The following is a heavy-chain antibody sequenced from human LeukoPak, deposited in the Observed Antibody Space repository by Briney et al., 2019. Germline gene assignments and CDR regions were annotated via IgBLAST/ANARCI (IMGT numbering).Heavy chain of an antibody. Sequence: PSGTLSLTCTVSGGSISSGSYYWSWIRQPAGKGLEWIGRIYTSGSTNYNPSLKSRVTISVDTSKNQFSLKLSSVTAADTAVYYCAREMNYYGSGSLDIWGQGTMVTVSS. D-gene: IGHD3-10*01. CDR1: GGSISSGSYY. V-gene: IGHV4-61*02. CDR2: IYTSGST. J-gene: IGHJ3*02. CDR3: AREMNYYGSGSLDI.